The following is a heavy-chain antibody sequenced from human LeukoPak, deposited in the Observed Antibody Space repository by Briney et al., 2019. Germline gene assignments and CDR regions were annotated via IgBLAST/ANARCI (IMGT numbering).Heavy chain of an antibody. CDR1: GGSISSSSYY. D-gene: IGHD3-3*01. J-gene: IGHJ5*02. Sequence: PSETLSLTCTVSGGSISSSSYYWGWIRQPPGKGLEWIGSIYYSGSTCYNPSLKSRVTISVDTSKNQFSLKLSSVTAADTAVYYCARQPRVLRFLEWLLYSWFDPWGQGTLVTVSS. CDR3: ARQPRVLRFLEWLLYSWFDP. CDR2: IYYSGST. V-gene: IGHV4-39*01.